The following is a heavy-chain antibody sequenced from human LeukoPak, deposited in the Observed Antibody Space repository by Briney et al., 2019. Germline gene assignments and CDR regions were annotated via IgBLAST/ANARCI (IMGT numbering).Heavy chain of an antibody. CDR3: ARHPRSGSYYNAFDI. CDR1: GGSFSGYY. CDR2: INHSGST. D-gene: IGHD1-26*01. Sequence: SETLSLTCAVYGGSFSGYYWSWIRQPPGKGLEWIGEINHSGSTNYNPSLKSRATISVDTSKNQFSLKLSSVTAADTAVYYCARHPRSGSYYNAFDIWGQGTMVTVSS. J-gene: IGHJ3*02. V-gene: IGHV4-34*01.